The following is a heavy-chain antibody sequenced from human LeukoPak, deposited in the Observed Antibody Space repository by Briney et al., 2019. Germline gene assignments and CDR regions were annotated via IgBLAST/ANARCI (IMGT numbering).Heavy chain of an antibody. CDR1: GFTFSSYA. J-gene: IGHJ3*02. Sequence: GGSLRLSCSASGFTFSSYAMHWVRQAPGEGLEWVSSISSSRSYIYYADSVKGRFTISRDNAKNSLYLQMNSLRAEDTAVYYCASSTQDFGDPANDAFDIWGQGTMVTVSS. D-gene: IGHD4-17*01. CDR3: ASSTQDFGDPANDAFDI. CDR2: ISSSRSYI. V-gene: IGHV3-21*01.